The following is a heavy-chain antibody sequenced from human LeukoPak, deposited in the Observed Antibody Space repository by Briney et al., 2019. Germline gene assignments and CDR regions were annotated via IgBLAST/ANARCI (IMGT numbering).Heavy chain of an antibody. D-gene: IGHD4-17*01. CDR1: GFTFSSYA. V-gene: IGHV3-23*01. J-gene: IGHJ4*02. CDR3: ARLNFGDDY. CDR2: ISGSGGSA. Sequence: GGSLRLSCAASGFTFSSYAMSWVRQAPGRGLEWVSAISGSGGSADYADSVKGRFTISRDNSMNTVYLQMNSLRAEDTAIYYCARLNFGDDYWGQGTLVAVSS.